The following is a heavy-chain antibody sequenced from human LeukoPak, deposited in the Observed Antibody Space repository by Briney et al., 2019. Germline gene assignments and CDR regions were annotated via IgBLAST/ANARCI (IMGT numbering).Heavy chain of an antibody. CDR1: GGSFSSNY. J-gene: IGHJ4*02. CDR2: INHSGST. CDR3: TSGAQLRYLLY. V-gene: IGHV4-34*01. Sequence: PSETLSLTCAAYGGSFSSNYLSWVRQPPGKGLEWIGEINHSGSTNYNPSLKSRVTISVDTSKNQFSLELSSVTAADTAVYYCTSGAQLRYLLYWGQGTLVTVSS. D-gene: IGHD5-24*01.